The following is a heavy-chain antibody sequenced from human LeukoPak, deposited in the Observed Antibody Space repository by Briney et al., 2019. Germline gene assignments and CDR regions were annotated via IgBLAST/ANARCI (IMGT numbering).Heavy chain of an antibody. D-gene: IGHD2-2*01. CDR2: IYYSGST. J-gene: IGHJ4*02. CDR1: GGSISSSTYY. CDR3: AREPAADYYYFDY. Sequence: SETLSLTCTVSGGSISSSTYYWGWIRQPPGKGLEWIATIYYSGSTYYNPSLKSRVTISVDKSKNQFSLKLSSVTAADTAVYYCAREPAADYYYFDYWGQGTLVTVSS. V-gene: IGHV4-39*07.